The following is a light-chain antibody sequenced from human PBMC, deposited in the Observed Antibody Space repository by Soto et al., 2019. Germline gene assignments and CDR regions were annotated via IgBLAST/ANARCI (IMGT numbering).Light chain of an antibody. CDR3: QQYGGSPRK. J-gene: IGKJ1*01. Sequence: IVLTQSPDTLALSPGEGSTLSCRASHSVGKSLAWYHQKPGQAPRLLIYGASTRATGIPDRFSGSGSGTDFTLTISRLEPEDFAVYYCQQYGGSPRKFGQGTTVDI. CDR2: GAS. CDR1: HSVGKS. V-gene: IGKV3-20*01.